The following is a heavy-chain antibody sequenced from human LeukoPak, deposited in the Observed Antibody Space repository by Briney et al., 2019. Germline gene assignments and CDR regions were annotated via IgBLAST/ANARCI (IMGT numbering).Heavy chain of an antibody. CDR2: ISYSGST. CDR3: AKEALAGEY. J-gene: IGHJ4*02. V-gene: IGHV4-59*01. CDR1: GASISSYY. Sequence: SETLSLICTVSGASISSYYWSWIRQPPGKGLEWIGYISYSGSTNYNPSLKDRATISVDTSKNQFSLKLSSVTAADTAVYYCAKEALAGEYCVQGTLVTVSS.